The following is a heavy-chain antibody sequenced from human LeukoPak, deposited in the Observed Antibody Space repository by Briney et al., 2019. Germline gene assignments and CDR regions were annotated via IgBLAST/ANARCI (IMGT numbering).Heavy chain of an antibody. CDR2: IYYSGNT. CDR1: GASISSYY. Sequence: SETLSLTCTVSGASISSYYWSWIRQPPGKGLEWIGYIYYSGNTIYSDSLRSRVTISADTSKNQFSLKLTSVTAADTARYFCAGLQAHGGNYIDHWSQGILVTVPS. V-gene: IGHV4-59*08. CDR3: AGLQAHGGNYIDH. D-gene: IGHD4-23*01. J-gene: IGHJ4*02.